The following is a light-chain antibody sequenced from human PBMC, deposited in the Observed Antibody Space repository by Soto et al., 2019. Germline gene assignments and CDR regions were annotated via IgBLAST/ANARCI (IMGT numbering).Light chain of an antibody. Sequence: QSVLTQPPSASGKPGQRVTISCSGSNSNIGTNTVNWYQQLPGSDPKLLIHTNNQCHSGVPDRFSGSKSGSSASLAISGLQSEDEADYYCAAWDDRLNGDVFGTGTKLTVL. J-gene: IGLJ1*01. V-gene: IGLV1-44*01. CDR1: NSNIGTNT. CDR2: TNN. CDR3: AAWDDRLNGDV.